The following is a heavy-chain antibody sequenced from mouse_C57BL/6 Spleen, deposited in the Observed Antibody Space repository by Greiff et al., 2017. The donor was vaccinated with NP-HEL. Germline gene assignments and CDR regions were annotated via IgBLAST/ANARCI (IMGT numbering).Heavy chain of an antibody. J-gene: IGHJ1*03. D-gene: IGHD2-1*01. CDR1: GYSFTGYN. Sequence: EVQLQQSGPELVKPGASVKISCKASGYSFTGYNMNWVKQSPEKSLEWIGEINPSTGGTTYNQKFKAKATLTVDKSSSTAYMQLKSLTSEDSAVYYCAREKIYGNYVSWYFDVWGTGTTVTVSS. CDR3: AREKIYGNYVSWYFDV. V-gene: IGHV1-42*01. CDR2: INPSTGGT.